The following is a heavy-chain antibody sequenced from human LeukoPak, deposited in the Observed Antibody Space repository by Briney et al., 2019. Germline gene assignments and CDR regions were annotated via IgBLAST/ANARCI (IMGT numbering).Heavy chain of an antibody. V-gene: IGHV3-30*02. CDR3: SKAGEYCSGSSCYHWYFDL. CDR1: GFTFSSYN. Sequence: GGSLRLSCAAPGFTFSSYNMHWVRQAPGKGLEGVAFMRYDGRDKYYGDSVKGRFTISRDNSKSMLYLQMNSLRAEDTAVYYCSKAGEYCSGSSCYHWYFDLWGRGTLVTVSS. D-gene: IGHD2-2*01. CDR2: MRYDGRDK. J-gene: IGHJ2*01.